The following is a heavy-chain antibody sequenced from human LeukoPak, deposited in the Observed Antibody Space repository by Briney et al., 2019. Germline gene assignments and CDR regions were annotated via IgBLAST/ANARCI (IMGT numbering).Heavy chain of an antibody. V-gene: IGHV3-7*01. CDR2: IMQDGSET. J-gene: IGHJ4*02. CDR1: GLTFSTYS. D-gene: IGHD1-1*01. Sequence: GGSLRLSCAASGLTFSTYSMSWVRQAPGKGLAGVANIMQDGSETYYADSVKGRFTISRDNAKNSLYLQMNSLRAEDTAVYYCARARERSAGYWGQGTLVTVSS. CDR3: ARARERSAGY.